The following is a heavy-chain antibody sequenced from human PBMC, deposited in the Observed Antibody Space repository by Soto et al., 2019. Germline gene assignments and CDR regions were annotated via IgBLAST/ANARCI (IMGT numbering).Heavy chain of an antibody. V-gene: IGHV3-66*01. CDR2: IYSGGST. J-gene: IGHJ6*03. D-gene: IGHD2-2*01. CDR1: GFSVNNNY. CDR3: ARDSTAYYYMDV. Sequence: EVQLEQSGGGVVQPGWSLRLSCAASGFSVNNNYMSWVRQAPGKGLEWVSVIYSGGSTYYADSVKGRFTISRDNSKNTLYLQMNSLRAEDTAVYYCARDSTAYYYMDVWGKGTTVTVSS.